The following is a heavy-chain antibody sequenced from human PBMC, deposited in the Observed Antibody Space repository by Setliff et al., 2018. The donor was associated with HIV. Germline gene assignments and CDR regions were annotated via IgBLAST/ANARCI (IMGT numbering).Heavy chain of an antibody. D-gene: IGHD3-22*01. CDR2: LLYDGSDD. CDR3: AKDVEFFPVPDSSGYIDY. J-gene: IGHJ4*02. V-gene: IGHV3-30*02. Sequence: GGSLRLSCAASGFTFRSYAMHWVRQAPGKGLEWVAKLLYDGSDDFYSDSVKGRFTISRDNSNNTLFLQMNGLGPEDTAVYYCAKDVEFFPVPDSSGYIDYWGQGTLVTVSS. CDR1: GFTFRSYA.